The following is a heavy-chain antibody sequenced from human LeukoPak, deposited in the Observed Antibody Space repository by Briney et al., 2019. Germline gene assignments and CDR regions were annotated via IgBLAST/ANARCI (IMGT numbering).Heavy chain of an antibody. D-gene: IGHD2-15*01. CDR1: GGSISSGGYY. CDR3: ARTVVQAVDV. V-gene: IGHV4-31*03. J-gene: IGHJ6*02. CDR2: IYYSGST. Sequence: SQTLSLTCTVSGGSISSGGYYWSWIRQHPGKGLEWIGYIYYSGSTYYNPSLKSRVTISVDTSKNQFSLKLSSVTAADTAVYYCARTVVQAVDVWGQGTTVTVSS.